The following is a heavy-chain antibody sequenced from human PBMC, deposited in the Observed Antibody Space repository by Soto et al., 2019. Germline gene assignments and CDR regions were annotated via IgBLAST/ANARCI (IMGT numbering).Heavy chain of an antibody. Sequence: QVQLVQSGAEVKKPGASVKVSCKASGYTFTGYYMHWVRQAPGQGLEWMGWINPNSGGTNYAQKFQGWVTMTRDTSISTACMELSRLRSDDTAVYYCARASGGSGWYWFDPWGQGTLVTVSS. D-gene: IGHD6-19*01. J-gene: IGHJ5*02. CDR2: INPNSGGT. V-gene: IGHV1-2*04. CDR3: ARASGGSGWYWFDP. CDR1: GYTFTGYY.